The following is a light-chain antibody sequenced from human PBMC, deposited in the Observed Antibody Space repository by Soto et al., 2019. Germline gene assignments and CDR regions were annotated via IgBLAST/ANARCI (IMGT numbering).Light chain of an antibody. CDR2: GAS. CDR1: QSVSHN. J-gene: IGKJ2*01. V-gene: IGKV3-15*01. Sequence: EIVMMQSPATLSVSPGERATLSCRASQSVSHNLAWYQQKPGQTPRLLIYGASTRATGIPVRFSGSGSLTEFTLTISSLQSEDFAVYYCQQYNNWPPVTFGQGTKLEIK. CDR3: QQYNNWPPVT.